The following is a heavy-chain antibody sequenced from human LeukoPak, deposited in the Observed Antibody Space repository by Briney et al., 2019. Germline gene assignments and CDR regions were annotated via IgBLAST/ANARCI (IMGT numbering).Heavy chain of an antibody. J-gene: IGHJ3*02. CDR1: GFTFSSYG. CDR3: VRDRYDVLTGYNDAFDI. D-gene: IGHD3-9*01. Sequence: GGSLRLSCAASGFTFSSYGMSWVRQAPGKGLEWMANIKQDGSEKYYVDSVKGRFTISRDNAKNSLYLQMNSLRAEDTAVYYCVRDRYDVLTGYNDAFDIWGHGTLVAVSS. CDR2: IKQDGSEK. V-gene: IGHV3-7*01.